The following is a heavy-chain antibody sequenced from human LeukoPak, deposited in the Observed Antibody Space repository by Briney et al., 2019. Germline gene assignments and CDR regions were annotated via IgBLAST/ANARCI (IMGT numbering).Heavy chain of an antibody. V-gene: IGHV1-18*01. J-gene: IGHJ4*02. D-gene: IGHD3-22*01. CDR3: ARDSYDSSGYDLDY. Sequence: ASVKVSCKASGYTFTSYGISWVRQAPGQGLEWMGWISAYNGNTNYAQKLQGRVTMTTDTSTSTTYMELRSLRSDDTAVYYCARDSYDSSGYDLDYWGQGTLVIVSS. CDR2: ISAYNGNT. CDR1: GYTFTSYG.